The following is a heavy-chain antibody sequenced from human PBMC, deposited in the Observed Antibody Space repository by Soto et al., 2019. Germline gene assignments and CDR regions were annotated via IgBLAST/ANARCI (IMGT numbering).Heavy chain of an antibody. CDR1: GLKFSDYW. J-gene: IGHJ4*02. Sequence: GGSLRLSCAASGLKFSDYWMSWVRQAPGKGLEWVGNIKHDTSEAHYADSVKGRFTITRDNIKNFLFLQMNGLRSDDTASYYCARDGLLFSGPYRPSRFDYWGLGTLVTVSS. V-gene: IGHV3-7*03. D-gene: IGHD3-16*02. CDR2: IKHDTSEA. CDR3: ARDGLLFSGPYRPSRFDY.